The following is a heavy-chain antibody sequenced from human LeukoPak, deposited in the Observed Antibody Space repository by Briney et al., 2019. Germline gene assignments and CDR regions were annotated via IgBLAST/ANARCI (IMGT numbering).Heavy chain of an antibody. Sequence: GGSLRLSCAASGFTFSSYGMHWVRQAPGKGLEWVAVIWYDGSNKYYADSVKGRFTISRDDSKNTLYLQMNSLRAEDTAVYYCARDFGYGSGSSDYYYGMDVWGQGTTVTVSS. J-gene: IGHJ6*02. CDR1: GFTFSSYG. CDR2: IWYDGSNK. D-gene: IGHD3-10*01. V-gene: IGHV3-33*01. CDR3: ARDFGYGSGSSDYYYGMDV.